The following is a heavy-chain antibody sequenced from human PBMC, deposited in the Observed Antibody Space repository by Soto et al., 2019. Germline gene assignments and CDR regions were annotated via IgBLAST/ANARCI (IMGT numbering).Heavy chain of an antibody. CDR3: ARDKGYCSSTSCYSLCMDV. CDR2: ISAYNGNT. D-gene: IGHD2-2*02. J-gene: IGHJ6*04. V-gene: IGHV1-18*04. Sequence: ASVKVSCKASGYTFTSYGISWVRQAPGQGLEWMGWISAYNGNTNYAQKLQGRVTMTTDTSTSTAYMELRSLRSDDTAVYYCARDKGYCSSTSCYSLCMDVWGVVTTGTVSS. CDR1: GYTFTSYG.